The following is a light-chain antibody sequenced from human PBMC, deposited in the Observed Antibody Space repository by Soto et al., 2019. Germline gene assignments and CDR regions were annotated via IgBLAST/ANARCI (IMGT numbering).Light chain of an antibody. J-gene: IGKJ2*01. V-gene: IGKV3-20*01. CDR1: QSVNRRY. Sequence: EIVLTQSPGTLSLSPGERATLSCGASQSVNRRYLAWYQQKVGQAPRLLIYRASSRASSIPDRFSGSGSGTQFTLTINKMEPEDFAVYYGQQYGSSPYTFRRGPKLEIK. CDR2: RAS. CDR3: QQYGSSPYT.